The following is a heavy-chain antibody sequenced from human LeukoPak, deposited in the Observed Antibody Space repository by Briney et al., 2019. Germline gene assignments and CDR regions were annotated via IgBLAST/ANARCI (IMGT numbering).Heavy chain of an antibody. V-gene: IGHV3-23*01. CDR3: AKTGYSSGWYRIWDY. J-gene: IGHJ4*02. CDR2: ISGSGGSA. Sequence: GGSLRLSCAASGFTFSSFEMSWVRQAPGRGLEWVSAISGSGGSAYYADSVKGRFTISRDNSRNSLSLQMNSLRAEDTALYYCAKTGYSSGWYRIWDYWGQGTLVTVSS. CDR1: GFTFSSFE. D-gene: IGHD6-19*01.